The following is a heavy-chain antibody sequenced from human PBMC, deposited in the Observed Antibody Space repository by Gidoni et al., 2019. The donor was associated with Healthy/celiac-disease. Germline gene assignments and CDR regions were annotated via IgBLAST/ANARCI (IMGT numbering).Heavy chain of an antibody. Sequence: EVQLVESGGGLVQPGGSLSLSCAASGFTFSRYSMDWVRQAPGQGLEWVSYISSSSSIMYYADSVKGRFTISRDNAKNSLYLQMSSLRDEDTAVYYCAVAAYYDGSGYYPVDYWGQGTLVTVSS. CDR3: AVAAYYDGSGYYPVDY. CDR1: GFTFSRYS. J-gene: IGHJ4*02. V-gene: IGHV3-48*02. CDR2: ISSSSSIM. D-gene: IGHD3-22*01.